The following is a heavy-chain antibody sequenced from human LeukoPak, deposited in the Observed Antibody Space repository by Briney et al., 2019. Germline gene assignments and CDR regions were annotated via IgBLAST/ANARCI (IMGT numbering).Heavy chain of an antibody. J-gene: IGHJ3*02. Sequence: PSETLSLTCTVSGGSISSYYWSWVRQAPGKGLEWVANIKQDGSEKYYVDSVKGRFTISRDNAKNSLYLQMNSLRAEDTAVYYCVRDLDLYSSGWYDALDIWGQGTMVTVSS. CDR3: VRDLDLYSSGWYDALDI. V-gene: IGHV3-7*01. CDR1: GGSISSYY. D-gene: IGHD6-19*01. CDR2: IKQDGSEK.